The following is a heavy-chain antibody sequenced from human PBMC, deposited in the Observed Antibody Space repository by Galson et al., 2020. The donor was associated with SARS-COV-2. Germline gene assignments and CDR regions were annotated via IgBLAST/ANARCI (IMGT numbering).Heavy chain of an antibody. Sequence: SETLSLTCTVSGGSISSYYWSWIRQPPGKGLEWIGSINYSGSTNYNPSPKRRVTISVDTSKNHFSLKLSSVTAADTAVYYCARDDRSRYYDSSGYYFGGYMAPCYYYYIDFWGKGTTVTVSS. CDR1: GGSISSYY. CDR3: ARDDRSRYYDSSGYYFGGYMAPCYYYYIDF. J-gene: IGHJ6*03. CDR2: INYSGST. V-gene: IGHV4-59*01. D-gene: IGHD3-22*01.